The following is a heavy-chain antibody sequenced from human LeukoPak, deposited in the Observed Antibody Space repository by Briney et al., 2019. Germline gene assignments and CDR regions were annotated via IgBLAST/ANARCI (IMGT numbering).Heavy chain of an antibody. D-gene: IGHD6-13*01. J-gene: IGHJ1*01. CDR1: GGSFSGYY. CDR2: INHSGST. CDR3: ARDSSSWSNEYFQH. V-gene: IGHV4-34*01. Sequence: KASETLSLTCAVYGGSFSGYYWSWIRQPPGKGLEWIGEINHSGSTNYNPSLKSRVTISVDTSKNQFSLKLSSVTAADTAVYYCARDSSSWSNEYFQHWGQGTLVTVSS.